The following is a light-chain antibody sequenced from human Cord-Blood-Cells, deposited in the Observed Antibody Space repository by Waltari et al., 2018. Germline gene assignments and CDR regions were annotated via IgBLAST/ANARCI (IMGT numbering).Light chain of an antibody. CDR2: GAS. J-gene: IGKJ3*01. V-gene: IGKV3-20*01. Sequence: EIVLTQSPGTLSLSPGERATLSCRASQSVGSSYLAWYQQKPGQAPRLLIYGASSRATGIPDRFSGSGSGTDFTLTISRLEPEDFAVYYCQQYGSSPPAFGPGTKVDIK. CDR3: QQYGSSPPA. CDR1: QSVGSSY.